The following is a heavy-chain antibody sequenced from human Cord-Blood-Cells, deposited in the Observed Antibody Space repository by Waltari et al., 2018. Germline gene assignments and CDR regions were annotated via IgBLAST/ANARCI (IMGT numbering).Heavy chain of an antibody. D-gene: IGHD3-10*01. CDR1: GYTFTTYL. CDR2: INAGNGNT. V-gene: IGHV1-3*01. J-gene: IGHJ5*02. CDR3: ARDRLAMVRGVNWFDP. Sequence: QFQLVQPGPEVKKPGSPVKVSCRAFGYTFTTYLIHWVHQAPGQRLEWMGWINAGNGNTKYSQKFQGRVTITRDTSASTAYMELSSLRSEDTAVYYCARDRLAMVRGVNWFDPWGQGTLVTVSS.